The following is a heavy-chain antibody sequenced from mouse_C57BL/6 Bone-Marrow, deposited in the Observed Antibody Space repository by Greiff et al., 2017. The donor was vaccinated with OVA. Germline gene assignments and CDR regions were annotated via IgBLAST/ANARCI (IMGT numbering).Heavy chain of an antibody. Sequence: VMLVESGPGLVQPSQSLSITCTVSGFSLTSYGVHWVRQSPGKGLEWLGVIWSGGSTDYNAAFISRLSISKDNSKSQVFFKMNSLQADDTAIYYCARNGRWLLRGAWFAYWGQGTLVTVSA. D-gene: IGHD2-3*01. J-gene: IGHJ3*01. V-gene: IGHV2-2*01. CDR3: ARNGRWLLRGAWFAY. CDR2: IWSGGST. CDR1: GFSLTSYG.